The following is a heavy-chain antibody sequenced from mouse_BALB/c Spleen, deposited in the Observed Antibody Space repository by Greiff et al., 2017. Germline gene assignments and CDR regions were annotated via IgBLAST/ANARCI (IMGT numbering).Heavy chain of an antibody. J-gene: IGHJ4*01. Sequence: EVMLVESGGGLVQPGGSRKLSCAASGFTFSSFGMHWVRQAPENGLEWVAYISSGSSTIYYADTVKGRFTISRDNPKNTLFLQMTSLRSEDTAMYYCARSKVWYGNYGDYAMDYWGQGTSVTVSS. CDR1: GFTFSSFG. V-gene: IGHV5-17*02. D-gene: IGHD2-10*02. CDR3: ARSKVWYGNYGDYAMDY. CDR2: ISSGSSTI.